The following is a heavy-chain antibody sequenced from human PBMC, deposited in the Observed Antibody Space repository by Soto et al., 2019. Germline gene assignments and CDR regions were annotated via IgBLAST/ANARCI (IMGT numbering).Heavy chain of an antibody. CDR2: ISGSGGST. D-gene: IGHD1-1*01. J-gene: IGHJ5*02. CDR1: GFTFSSFA. CDR3: TRWNGYGDL. Sequence: EMQLLESGGGLVQPGGSLRLSCAASGFTFSSFAMSWVRQAPGKGLDWVSAISGSGGSTYSADSVKGRFTISRDYPENTAYLQMNSLRVEDTAVYYCTRWNGYGDLWGQGILVTVS. V-gene: IGHV3-23*01.